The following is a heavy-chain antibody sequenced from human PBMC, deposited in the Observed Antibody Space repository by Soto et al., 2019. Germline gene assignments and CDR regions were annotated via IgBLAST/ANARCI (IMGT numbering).Heavy chain of an antibody. CDR3: ASLMHWLSSNAGPDAFDI. V-gene: IGHV3-33*01. Sequence: QVQLVESGGGVVQPGRSLRLSCAASGFTFSSYGMHWVRQAPGKGLEWVAVIWYDGSNKYYADSVKGRVTISRDNSKNKLYLQMNSMRAEDTAVYYCASLMHWLSSNAGPDAFDIWGQGTMVTVSS. D-gene: IGHD6-13*01. J-gene: IGHJ3*02. CDR1: GFTFSSYG. CDR2: IWYDGSNK.